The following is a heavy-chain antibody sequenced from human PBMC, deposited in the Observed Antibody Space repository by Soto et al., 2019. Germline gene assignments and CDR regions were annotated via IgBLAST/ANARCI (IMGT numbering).Heavy chain of an antibody. CDR2: IIPIFGKV. Sequence: QVQLLQSGAEVKKPGSSVRVSCEASGGTFRTYAISWVRQAPGQGLEWMGEIIPIFGKVNYAQKFQGRVTIPADESTTTVYMDLRSRTSEDTAVYYCAKGAVAGTPTSYYYYGMDVWGQGTTVTVS. CDR3: AKGAVAGTPTSYYYYGMDV. J-gene: IGHJ6*02. V-gene: IGHV1-69*12. D-gene: IGHD6-19*01. CDR1: GGTFRTYA.